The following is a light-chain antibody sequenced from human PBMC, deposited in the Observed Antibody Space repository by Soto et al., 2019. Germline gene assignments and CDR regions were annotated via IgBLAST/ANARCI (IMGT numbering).Light chain of an antibody. CDR3: QQYSSSPPEFT. J-gene: IGKJ3*01. V-gene: IGKV3-20*01. CDR2: GAS. CDR1: QSISSSY. Sequence: EIVLTQSPGTLSLSPGETATLCCRASQSISSSYLAWYQQRPGQAPRLLIFGASYRATGIPDRFSGSGSGTDFTLTISRLEPEDFAVYYCQQYSSSPPEFTFGPGTKVD.